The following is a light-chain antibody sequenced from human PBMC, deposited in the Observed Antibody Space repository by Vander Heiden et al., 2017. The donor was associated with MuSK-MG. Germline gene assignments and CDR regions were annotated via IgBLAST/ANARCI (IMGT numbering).Light chain of an antibody. Sequence: DIQMTQSPSSLSASVGDRVTITCRASQGISNSLAWYQQKPGKAPKLLLYAASRLESGVPYRFSDSGSGTDYTLTSSSLQPEDFATYYWQQDYSTHLFGGGTKVEIK. CDR2: AAS. J-gene: IGKJ4*01. V-gene: IGKV1-NL1*01. CDR1: QGISNS. CDR3: QQDYSTHL.